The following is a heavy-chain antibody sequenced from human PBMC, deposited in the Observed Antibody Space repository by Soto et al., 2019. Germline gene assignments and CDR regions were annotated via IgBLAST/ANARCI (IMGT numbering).Heavy chain of an antibody. CDR1: GGSISSSSYY. CDR2: IYYSGST. J-gene: IGHJ5*02. Sequence: SETLSLTCAVSGGSISSSSYYWGWIRQPPGKGLEWIGSIYYSGSTYYNPSLKSRVTISVDTSKNQFSLKLSSVTAADTAVYYCASREWFDPWGQRTLVTVSS. CDR3: ASREWFDP. V-gene: IGHV4-39*01. D-gene: IGHD1-26*01.